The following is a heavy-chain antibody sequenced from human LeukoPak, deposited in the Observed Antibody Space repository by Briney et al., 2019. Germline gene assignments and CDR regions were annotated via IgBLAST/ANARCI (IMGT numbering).Heavy chain of an antibody. J-gene: IGHJ6*03. CDR1: GGSISSYY. Sequence: PSETLSLTCTVSGGSISSYYWSWIRQPPGKGLEWIGYIYYSGSTNYNPSLKSRVTISVDTSKNQFSLKLSSVTAADTAVYYCARVTYGSSPDYYYYYYMDVWGKGTTVTVSS. V-gene: IGHV4-59*01. D-gene: IGHD6-13*01. CDR3: ARVTYGSSPDYYYYYYMDV. CDR2: IYYSGST.